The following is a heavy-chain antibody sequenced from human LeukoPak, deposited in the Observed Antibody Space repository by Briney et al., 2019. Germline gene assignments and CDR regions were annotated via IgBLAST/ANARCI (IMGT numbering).Heavy chain of an antibody. V-gene: IGHV2-70*01. CDR2: IDWDDDK. Sequence: KSCPALVKPTQTLTLTCTFSGFSLSTSGMCVSWIRQPPGKALEWLALIDWDDDKYYSTSLKTRLTISKDTSKNQVVLTMTNMDPVDTATYYCARIIRSHSSNLYYYYGMDVWGQGTTVTVSS. J-gene: IGHJ6*02. D-gene: IGHD6-13*01. CDR3: ARIIRSHSSNLYYYYGMDV. CDR1: GFSLSTSGMC.